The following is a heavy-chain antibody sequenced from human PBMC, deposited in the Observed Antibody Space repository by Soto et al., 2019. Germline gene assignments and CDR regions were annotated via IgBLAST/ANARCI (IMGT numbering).Heavy chain of an antibody. D-gene: IGHD3-10*01. J-gene: IGHJ6*02. Sequence: GESLKISCKGSGYNFTSYWIGWVSQMLGKGLEGIVIIYPRHSGTRYSPSFHGQGTISHDKSISTAYLQWSSLKASATAMYYCASYGMANVYYYYGMDVWGQGTTVTVSS. CDR1: GYNFTSYW. CDR2: IYPRHSGT. V-gene: IGHV5-51*01. CDR3: ASYGMANVYYYYGMDV.